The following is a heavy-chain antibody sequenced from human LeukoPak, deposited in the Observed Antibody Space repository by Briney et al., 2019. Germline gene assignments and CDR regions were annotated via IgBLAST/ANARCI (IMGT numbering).Heavy chain of an antibody. V-gene: IGHV1-69*05. Sequence: SVKVSCKASGGTFSSYAISWVRQAPGQGLEWMGGIIPMFGTANYAQKFHDRVTITTDESTSTAYMELSSLRSEETAVYYCARGNKRISMVRGVSYYYYYHMDVWGKGTTVTVSS. CDR1: GGTFSSYA. CDR3: ARGNKRISMVRGVSYYYYYHMDV. CDR2: IIPMFGTA. J-gene: IGHJ6*03. D-gene: IGHD3-10*01.